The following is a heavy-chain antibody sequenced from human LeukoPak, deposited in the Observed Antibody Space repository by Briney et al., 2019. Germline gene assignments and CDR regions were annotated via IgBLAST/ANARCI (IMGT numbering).Heavy chain of an antibody. Sequence: GASVKVSCKASGYTFTSYDINWVRQATGQGLEWMGWMNPNSGNTGYAQKFQGRVTMTRNTSISTAYMELSSLRSEDTAVYYCARRSMVRTVGYYYGMDVWGQGTTVTVSS. V-gene: IGHV1-8*01. J-gene: IGHJ6*02. CDR3: ARRSMVRTVGYYYGMDV. CDR2: MNPNSGNT. D-gene: IGHD4/OR15-4a*01. CDR1: GYTFTSYD.